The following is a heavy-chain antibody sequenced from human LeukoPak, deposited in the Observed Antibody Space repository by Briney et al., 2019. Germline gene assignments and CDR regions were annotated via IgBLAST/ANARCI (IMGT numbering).Heavy chain of an antibody. CDR1: GFTFSSYS. CDR3: AKQGEWLPHYAFDI. Sequence: GGSLRLSCAASGFTFSSYSMSWVRRAPGKGLEWVSAISGSGGSTYYADSVKGRFTISRDNSKNTLYLQMNSLRAEDTAVYYCAKQGEWLPHYAFDIWGQGTMVTVSS. V-gene: IGHV3-23*01. CDR2: ISGSGGST. D-gene: IGHD3-3*01. J-gene: IGHJ3*02.